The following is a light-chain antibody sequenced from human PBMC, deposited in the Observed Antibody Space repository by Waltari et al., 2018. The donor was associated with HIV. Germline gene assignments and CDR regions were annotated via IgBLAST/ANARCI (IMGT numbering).Light chain of an antibody. V-gene: IGLV2-23*02. J-gene: IGLJ3*02. CDR1: SSDL. Sequence: QSALTQPASVSGSPGQSITIPCTGTSSDLVSWYQQHPDKAPKVMIFEVSKRPSGVSNRFSGYKSGNTASLTISGLQAEDEADYYCCSYVGSGTWVFGGGTKLTVL. CDR3: CSYVGSGTWV. CDR2: EVS.